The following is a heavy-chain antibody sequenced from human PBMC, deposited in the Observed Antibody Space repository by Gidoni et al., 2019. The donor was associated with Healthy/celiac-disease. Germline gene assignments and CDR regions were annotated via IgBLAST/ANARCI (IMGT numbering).Heavy chain of an antibody. CDR2: INAGNGNT. V-gene: IGHV1-3*01. J-gene: IGHJ4*02. D-gene: IGHD2-2*01. CDR1: GYTFTSYA. CDR3: ARALFVVVPAAIGY. Sequence: QVQLVQSGAEVKKPGASVKVSCKASGYTFTSYAMHWVRQAPGQRLEWMGWINAGNGNTKYSQKFQGRVTITRDTSASTAYMELSSLRSEDTAVYYCARALFVVVPAAIGYWGQGTLVTVSS.